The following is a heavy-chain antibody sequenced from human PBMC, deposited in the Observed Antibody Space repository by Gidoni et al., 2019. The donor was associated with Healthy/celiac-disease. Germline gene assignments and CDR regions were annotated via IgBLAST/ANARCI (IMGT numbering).Heavy chain of an antibody. CDR3: ARRLLYGDYVVWFDP. CDR2: IYHSGST. Sequence: QVQLQESGPGLVKPSETLSLTCAVSGYSISSGYYWGWIRQPPGKGLEWIGSIYHSGSTYYNPSLKSRVTISVDTSKNQFSLKLSSVTAADTAVYYCARRLLYGDYVVWFDPWGQGTLVTVSS. V-gene: IGHV4-38-2*01. D-gene: IGHD4-17*01. CDR1: GYSISSGYY. J-gene: IGHJ5*02.